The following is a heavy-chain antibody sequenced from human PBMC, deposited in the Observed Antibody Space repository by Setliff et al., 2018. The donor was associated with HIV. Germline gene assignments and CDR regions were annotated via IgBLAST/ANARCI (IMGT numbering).Heavy chain of an antibody. D-gene: IGHD1-26*01. CDR2: IYPGDFVT. CDR3: TRRRRAPGIEDLEAY. Sequence: GESLKISCKTSGYNFATYYITWVRQMPGKGLEWIGVIYPGDFVTRYGPSFQGQVFISADRSITTAYLQWDSLKASDTAMHYCTRRRRAPGIEDLEAYWGQGTLVTVSS. V-gene: IGHV5-51*01. J-gene: IGHJ4*02. CDR1: GYNFATYY.